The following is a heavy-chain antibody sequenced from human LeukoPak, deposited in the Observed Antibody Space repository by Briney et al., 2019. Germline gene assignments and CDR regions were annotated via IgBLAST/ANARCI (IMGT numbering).Heavy chain of an antibody. CDR2: INPNSGGT. CDR1: GYTFTGYY. J-gene: IGHJ4*02. CDR3: AREDIAAAATFDY. Sequence: ASVKVSFKASGYTFTGYYMHWVRQDPGQGLEWMGWINPNSGGTNYAQKFQGRVTMTRDTSISTAYMELSRLRSDDTAVYYCAREDIAAAATFDYWGQGTLVTVSS. D-gene: IGHD6-13*01. V-gene: IGHV1-2*02.